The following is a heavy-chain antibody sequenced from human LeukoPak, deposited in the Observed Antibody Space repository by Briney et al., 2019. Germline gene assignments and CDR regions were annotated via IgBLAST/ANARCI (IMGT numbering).Heavy chain of an antibody. J-gene: IGHJ4*02. D-gene: IGHD3-22*01. CDR2: IYYSGST. CDR3: ARQMGYYYDSSGYYYGYYFDY. V-gene: IGHV4-39*01. CDR1: GGSISSGDYY. Sequence: SETLSLTCTVSGGSISSGDYYWSWIRQPPGKGLEWIGSIYYSGSTYYNPSLKSRVTISVDTSKNQFSLKLSSVTAADTAVYYCARQMGYYYDSSGYYYGYYFDYWGQGTLVTVSP.